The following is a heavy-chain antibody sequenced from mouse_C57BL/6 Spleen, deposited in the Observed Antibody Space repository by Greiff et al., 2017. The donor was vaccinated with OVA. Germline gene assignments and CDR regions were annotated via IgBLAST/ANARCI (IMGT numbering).Heavy chain of an antibody. CDR3: VRQGGLREYFDY. V-gene: IGHV10-1*01. CDR2: IRSKSNNYAT. J-gene: IGHJ2*01. CDR1: GFSFNTYA. D-gene: IGHD1-1*01. Sequence: GGGLVQPKGSLKLSCAASGFSFNTYAMNWVRQAPGKGLEWVARIRSKSNNYATYYADSVKDRFTISRDDSESMLYLQMNNLKTEDTAMYYCVRQGGLREYFDYWGQGTTLTVSS.